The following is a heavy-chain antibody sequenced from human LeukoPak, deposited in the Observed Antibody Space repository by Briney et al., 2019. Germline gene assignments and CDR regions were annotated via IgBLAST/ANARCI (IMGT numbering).Heavy chain of an antibody. V-gene: IGHV4-31*03. Sequence: PSETLSLTCTVSGGSISSGGYYWSWIRQHPGKGLEWIGYIFYSGSTYYNPSLKSRLTISVDTSKNQFSLRLTSVTAADTAVYYCARDLGKGRIAPAGNYGFDPWGQGTLVIVSS. CDR3: ARDLGKGRIAPAGNYGFDP. D-gene: IGHD6-13*01. CDR2: IFYSGST. CDR1: GGSISSGGYY. J-gene: IGHJ5*02.